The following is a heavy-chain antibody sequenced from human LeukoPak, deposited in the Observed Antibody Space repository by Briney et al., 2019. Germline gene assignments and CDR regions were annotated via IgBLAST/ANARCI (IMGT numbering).Heavy chain of an antibody. Sequence: GGSLRLSCTASGFTFGDYAMSWVRQAPGKGLEWVGFIRSKAYGGTTEYAASVKGRFTISRDDSKSIAYLQMNSLKTEDTAVYYCTRGCCSSTSCSAFDIWGQGTMVTVSS. D-gene: IGHD2-2*01. J-gene: IGHJ3*02. V-gene: IGHV3-49*04. CDR2: IRSKAYGGTT. CDR1: GFTFGDYA. CDR3: TRGCCSSTSCSAFDI.